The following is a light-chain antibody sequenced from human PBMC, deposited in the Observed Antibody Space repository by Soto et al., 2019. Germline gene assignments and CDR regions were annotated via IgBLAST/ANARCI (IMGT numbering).Light chain of an antibody. CDR3: QQYNSSRFT. J-gene: IGKJ3*01. Sequence: EIVLTQSPGTLSLSPGERATLSCRASQSVSSSYLAWYQQKSGQAPRLLIYGASSRATGIPERFSGSGSGTDFTLTISRLEPEDFAVYYCQQYNSSRFTFGPGTNEDIK. CDR2: GAS. V-gene: IGKV3-20*01. CDR1: QSVSSSY.